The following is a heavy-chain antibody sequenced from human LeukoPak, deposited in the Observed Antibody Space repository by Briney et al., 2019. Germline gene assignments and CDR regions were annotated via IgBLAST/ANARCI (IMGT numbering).Heavy chain of an antibody. J-gene: IGHJ4*02. Sequence: PGGSLRLSCAASGFTFSYYAMSWVRQAPGKGLEWVSAISGSGGDTYYADSVKGRFAISRDNSKSTLYLQMSSLRAEDTAVYYCAKARVGATYYFDYWGQGTLVTVSS. D-gene: IGHD1-26*01. V-gene: IGHV3-23*01. CDR2: ISGSGGDT. CDR3: AKARVGATYYFDY. CDR1: GFTFSYYA.